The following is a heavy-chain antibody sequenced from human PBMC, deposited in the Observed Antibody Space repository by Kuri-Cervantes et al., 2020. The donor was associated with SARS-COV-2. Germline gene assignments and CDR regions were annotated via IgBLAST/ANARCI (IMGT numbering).Heavy chain of an antibody. CDR1: GFTFSSYA. J-gene: IGHJ3*02. D-gene: IGHD6-13*01. Sequence: LTCAASGFTFSSYAMHWVRQAPGKGLEWVAVISYDGSNKYYADSVKGRFTISRDNAKNSLYLQMNSLRAEDTAVYYCASGYSSRLDTFDIWGQGTKVTVSS. V-gene: IGHV3-30*04. CDR2: ISYDGSNK. CDR3: ASGYSSRLDTFDI.